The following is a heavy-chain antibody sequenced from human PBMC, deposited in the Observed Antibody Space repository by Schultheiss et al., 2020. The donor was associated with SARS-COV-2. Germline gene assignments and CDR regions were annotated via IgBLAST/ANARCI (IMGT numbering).Heavy chain of an antibody. J-gene: IGHJ4*02. V-gene: IGHV1-18*04. CDR3: ARASTVTTEADYFDY. CDR2: ISAYNGNT. D-gene: IGHD4-17*01. Sequence: ASVKVSCKASGYTFTGYYMHWVRQAPGQGLEWMGWISAYNGNTNYAQKLQGRVTMTTDTSTSTAYMELRSLRSDDTAVYYCARASTVTTEADYFDYWGQGTLVTVSS. CDR1: GYTFTGYY.